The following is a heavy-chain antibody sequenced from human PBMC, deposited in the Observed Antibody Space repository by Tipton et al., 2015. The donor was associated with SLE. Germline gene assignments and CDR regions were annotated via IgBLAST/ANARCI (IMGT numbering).Heavy chain of an antibody. D-gene: IGHD6-13*01. Sequence: EGSGFTFSDYYMSWIRQAPGKGLEWVSFISSSGSTIYYADSVQGRFTISRDNAKNSLYLQMNSLRAEDTAVYYCARAPWGAAAHFDIWGQGTMVTVSS. J-gene: IGHJ3*02. CDR2: ISSSGSTI. CDR1: GFTFSDYY. CDR3: ARAPWGAAAHFDI. V-gene: IGHV3-11*01.